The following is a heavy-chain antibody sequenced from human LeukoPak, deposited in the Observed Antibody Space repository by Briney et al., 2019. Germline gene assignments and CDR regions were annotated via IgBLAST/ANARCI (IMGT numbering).Heavy chain of an antibody. Sequence: SGGSLRLSCAASGFTFSSYGMHWVRQAPGKGLEWVAVISYDGSNKYYADSVKGRFTISRDNPNNTLDLQMNSLTAEDTAVYYCAKGPVAVAGYYFDHWGQGTLVTVSS. D-gene: IGHD6-19*01. V-gene: IGHV3-30*18. CDR3: AKGPVAVAGYYFDH. J-gene: IGHJ4*02. CDR1: GFTFSSYG. CDR2: ISYDGSNK.